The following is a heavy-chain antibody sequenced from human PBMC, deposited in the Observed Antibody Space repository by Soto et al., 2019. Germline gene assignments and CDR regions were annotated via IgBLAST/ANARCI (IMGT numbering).Heavy chain of an antibody. CDR1: GFTFSNAW. V-gene: IGHV3-15*07. Sequence: EVQLVESGGGLVKPGGSLRLSCAASGFTFSNAWMNWVRQAPGKGLEWVGRIKSKTDGGTADYAAPVKGRFTISRDDSKNTLYLQMNSLKTEDTAVYYCTTDQNYYDSSGYQRVDYWGQGTLVTVSS. D-gene: IGHD3-22*01. CDR2: IKSKTDGGTA. J-gene: IGHJ4*02. CDR3: TTDQNYYDSSGYQRVDY.